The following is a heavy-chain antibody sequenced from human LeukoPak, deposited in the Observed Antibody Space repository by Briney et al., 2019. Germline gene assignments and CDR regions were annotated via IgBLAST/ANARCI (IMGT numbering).Heavy chain of an antibody. J-gene: IGHJ4*02. D-gene: IGHD3-10*01. CDR2: ISGSGGST. CDR1: GFTFSSYS. CDR3: AKKAPLLSSGYYGSGSYVGSFDY. V-gene: IGHV3-23*01. Sequence: PGGSLRLSCAASGFTFSSYSMNWVRQAPGKGLEWVSAISGSGGSTYYADSVKGRFTISRDNSKNTLYLQMNSLRAEDTAVYYCAKKAPLLSSGYYGSGSYVGSFDYWGQGTLVTVSS.